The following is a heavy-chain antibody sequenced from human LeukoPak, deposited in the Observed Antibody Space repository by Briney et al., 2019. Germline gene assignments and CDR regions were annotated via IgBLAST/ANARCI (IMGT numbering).Heavy chain of an antibody. CDR1: GVTLSSYW. D-gene: IGHD3-22*01. V-gene: IGHV3-74*01. J-gene: IGHJ4*02. Sequence: GGSLRLSCAASGVTLSSYWMRWVRQVPGEGLVWVSRITNDGSDTRYADSVKGRFTISRDNAKNTLYLQMNSLRAEDTAVYFCASSGSGHYYFDFWGQGTLVTVSS. CDR3: ASSGSGHYYFDF. CDR2: ITNDGSDT.